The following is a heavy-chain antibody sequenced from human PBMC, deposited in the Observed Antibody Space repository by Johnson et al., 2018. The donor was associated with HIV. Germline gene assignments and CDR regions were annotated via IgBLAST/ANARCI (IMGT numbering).Heavy chain of an antibody. CDR3: ARSVSLVRGALDI. CDR2: IKQDGSEK. CDR1: GFTFSSYW. V-gene: IGHV3-7*05. Sequence: VQLVESGGGFVRPGGSLRLSCAASGFTFSSYWMTWVRQAPGKGLEWVANIKQDGSEKYYVDSVRGRFTISRDNAKNSLYLQMNSLRVDDTAVYYCARSVSLVRGALDIWGQGTMVTVSS. J-gene: IGHJ3*02. D-gene: IGHD2/OR15-2a*01.